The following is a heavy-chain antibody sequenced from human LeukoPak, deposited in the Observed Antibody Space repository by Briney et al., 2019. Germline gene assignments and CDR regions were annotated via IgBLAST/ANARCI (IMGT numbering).Heavy chain of an antibody. J-gene: IGHJ5*02. CDR2: IYYSGST. CDR3: AGQNYYDSSGST. Sequence: ETLSLTCTVSGGSISSYYWSWIRQPPGKGLEWIGYIYYSGSTNYNPSLKSRVTISVDTSKNQFSLKLSSVTAADTAVYYCAGQNYYDSSGSTWGQGTLVTVSS. V-gene: IGHV4-59*01. CDR1: GGSISSYY. D-gene: IGHD3-22*01.